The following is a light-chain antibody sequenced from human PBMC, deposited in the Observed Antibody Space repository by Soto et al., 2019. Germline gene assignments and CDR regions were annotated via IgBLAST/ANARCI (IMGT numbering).Light chain of an antibody. J-gene: IGKJ4*01. CDR2: NAF. V-gene: IGKV3-20*01. Sequence: EIVLTQSPGTLSLSPRERATLSCRASQSVSSSYLAWYQQKPGQAPRLLIYNAFNRATGIPDRFSGSGSGTDFTLTISRLEPEDFAVYYCQQYGSSPGTFGGGTKVDI. CDR3: QQYGSSPGT. CDR1: QSVSSSY.